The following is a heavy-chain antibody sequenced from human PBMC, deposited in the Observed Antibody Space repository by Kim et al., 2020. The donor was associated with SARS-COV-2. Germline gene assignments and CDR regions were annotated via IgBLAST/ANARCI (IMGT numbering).Heavy chain of an antibody. CDR1: GGTFSSYA. Sequence: SVKVSCKASGGTFSSYAISWVRQAPGQGLEWMGRIIPILGIANYAQKFQGRVAITADKSTSTAYMELSSLRSEDTAVYYCARDPGRDGYNPGAYWGQGTLVTVSS. V-gene: IGHV1-69*04. D-gene: IGHD5-12*01. J-gene: IGHJ4*02. CDR2: IIPILGIA. CDR3: ARDPGRDGYNPGAY.